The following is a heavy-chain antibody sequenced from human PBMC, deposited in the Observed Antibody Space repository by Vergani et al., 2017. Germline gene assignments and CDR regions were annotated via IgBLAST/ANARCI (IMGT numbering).Heavy chain of an antibody. D-gene: IGHD6-6*01. Sequence: QVQLVESGGGVVQTGRSLRLSCAASGFTFSSYAMHWVRQAPGKGLEWVAVISYDGSNKYYADSVKGRFTISRDNSKNTLYLQMNSLRAEDTAVYYCARQKVYSSSSFDYWGQGTLVTVSS. CDR2: ISYDGSNK. CDR3: ARQKVYSSSSFDY. CDR1: GFTFSSYA. J-gene: IGHJ4*02. V-gene: IGHV3-30-3*01.